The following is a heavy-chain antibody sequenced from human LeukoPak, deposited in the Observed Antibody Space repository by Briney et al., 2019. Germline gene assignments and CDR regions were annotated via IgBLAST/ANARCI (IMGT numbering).Heavy chain of an antibody. CDR1: RFTFSSYS. Sequence: GGSLRLSCAASRFTFSSYSMNWVRQAPGKGLEWVSAISGSGGSTYYADSVKGRFTISRDNSKNTLYLQMNSLRAEDTAVYYCAKYKAWFTNDYWGQGTLVTVSS. D-gene: IGHD1-14*01. J-gene: IGHJ4*02. V-gene: IGHV3-23*01. CDR2: ISGSGGST. CDR3: AKYKAWFTNDY.